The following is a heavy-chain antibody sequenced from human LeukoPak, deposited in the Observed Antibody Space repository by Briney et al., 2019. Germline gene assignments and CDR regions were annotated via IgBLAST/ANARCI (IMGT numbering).Heavy chain of an antibody. CDR3: ARGGDVDIVATRPFDY. Sequence: GGSLRLSCAASGFTFSDYYMSWIRQAPGKGLEWVSYISSSGSTIYYADSVKGRFTISRDNAKNSLYLQMNSLRAEDTAVYYCARGGDVDIVATRPFDYWGQGTLVTVSS. V-gene: IGHV3-11*04. CDR1: GFTFSDYY. CDR2: ISSSGSTI. D-gene: IGHD5-12*01. J-gene: IGHJ4*02.